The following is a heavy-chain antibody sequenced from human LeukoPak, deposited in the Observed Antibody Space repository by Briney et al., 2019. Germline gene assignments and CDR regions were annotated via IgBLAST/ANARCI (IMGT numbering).Heavy chain of an antibody. CDR2: IYSGGST. J-gene: IGHJ4*02. CDR1: GFTVSSNY. CDR3: ARASIDYGDEFDY. Sequence: SGGALRLSCAASGFTVSSNYMSWVRQAPGKGLEWVSVIYSGGSTYYADSVKGRFTISRDNSKNTLYLQMNSLRAEDTAVYYCARASIDYGDEFDYWGQGTLVTVSS. D-gene: IGHD4-17*01. V-gene: IGHV3-53*01.